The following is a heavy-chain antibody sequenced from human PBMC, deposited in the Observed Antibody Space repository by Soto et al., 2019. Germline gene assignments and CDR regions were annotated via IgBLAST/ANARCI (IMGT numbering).Heavy chain of an antibody. D-gene: IGHD6-13*01. CDR1: GFTFSSHA. J-gene: IGHJ4*02. Sequence: PGGSLRLSCAASGFTFSSHAMSWVRQAPGKGLDWVSTLTGSGSTTYYADSVKGRFTISRDNSRNTVYLQMNSLRAEDTAKYYCAKGLAGPYSSLDYWRQGTVVTVSS. V-gene: IGHV3-23*01. CDR2: LTGSGSTT. CDR3: AKGLAGPYSSLDY.